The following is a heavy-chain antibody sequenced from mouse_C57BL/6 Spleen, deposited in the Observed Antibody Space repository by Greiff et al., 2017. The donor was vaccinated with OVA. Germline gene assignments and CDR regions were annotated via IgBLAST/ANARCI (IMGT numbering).Heavy chain of an antibody. D-gene: IGHD1-1*01. Sequence: EVHLVESGGDLVKPGGSLKLSCAASGFTFSSYGMSWVRQTPDKRLEWVATISSGRSYTYYPDSVKGRFTISRDNAKNTLYLQMSSLKSEDTAMYYCAREGLLSLTYFDVWGTGTTVTVSS. V-gene: IGHV5-6*01. CDR3: AREGLLSLTYFDV. J-gene: IGHJ1*03. CDR2: ISSGRSYT. CDR1: GFTFSSYG.